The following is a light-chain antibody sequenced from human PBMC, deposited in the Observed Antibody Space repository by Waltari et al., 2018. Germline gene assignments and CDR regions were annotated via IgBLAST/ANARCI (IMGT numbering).Light chain of an antibody. V-gene: IGKV3-20*01. J-gene: IGKJ3*01. CDR1: QSVSSSD. CDR2: GAS. CDR3: QQYGSSPIT. Sequence: EIVLTQSPGTLSLSPGEGATLSCRASQSVSSSDLAWYQQKPGQAPRLLICGASSRATGIPDRFSGSGSGTDFTLTISRLEPEDFAVYYCQQYGSSPITFGPGTKVDIK.